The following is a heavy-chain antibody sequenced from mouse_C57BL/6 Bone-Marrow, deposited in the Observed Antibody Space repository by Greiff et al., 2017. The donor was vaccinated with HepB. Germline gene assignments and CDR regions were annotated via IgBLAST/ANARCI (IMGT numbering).Heavy chain of an antibody. D-gene: IGHD1-1*01. CDR2: IHPNSGST. CDR3: GSERITTVVATNFDV. J-gene: IGHJ1*03. V-gene: IGHV1-64*01. Sequence: QVQLQQPGAELVKPGASVKLSCKASGYTFTSYWMHWVKQRPGQGLEWIGMIHPNSGSTNYNEKFKSKATLTVDKSSSTAYMQLSSLTSEDSAVYYCGSERITTVVATNFDVWGTGTTVTVSS. CDR1: GYTFTSYW.